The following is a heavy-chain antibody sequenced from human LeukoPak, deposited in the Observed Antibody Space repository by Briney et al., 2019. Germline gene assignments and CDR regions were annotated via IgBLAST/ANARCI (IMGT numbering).Heavy chain of an antibody. V-gene: IGHV4-39*02. CDR3: ARNYYDGSGRFL. CDR1: GASISSNSYF. CDR2: VSDGGGT. J-gene: IGHJ4*02. Sequence: PSETLSLTCTVSGASISSNSYFWAWIRQPPGRGLEWIGSVSDGGGTHHKPSLESRLAMLLDPSKNHLSLNLNSVTAADTAVYYCARNYYDGSGRFLWGQGTLVTVSS. D-gene: IGHD3-22*01.